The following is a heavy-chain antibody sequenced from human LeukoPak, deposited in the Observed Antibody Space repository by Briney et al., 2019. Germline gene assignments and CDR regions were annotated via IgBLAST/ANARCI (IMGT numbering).Heavy chain of an antibody. CDR2: IYYSGST. V-gene: IGHV4-59*08. D-gene: IGHD4-17*01. J-gene: IGHJ4*02. Sequence: PSETLSLTCTVSGGSISSYYWSWIRQPPGKGLEWIGYIYYSGSTNYNPSLKSRVTISVDTSKNQFSLKLSSVTAADTAVYYCARQEIYGGLDYCGQGTLVTVSS. CDR1: GGSISSYY. CDR3: ARQEIYGGLDY.